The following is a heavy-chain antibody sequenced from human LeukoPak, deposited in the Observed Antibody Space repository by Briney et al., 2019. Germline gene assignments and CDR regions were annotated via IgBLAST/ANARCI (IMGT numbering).Heavy chain of an antibody. CDR2: FTGSADST. J-gene: IGHJ4*02. CDR1: GFTFSSFA. Sequence: GGSLRLSCVASGFTFSSFAVSWVRQAPGKGLEWVSSFTGSADSTYYADSVKGRFTISRDNSKNTLFLQMKSLRAEDTAVYYCVKDRYGSGSFYPDYWGQGTLVTVSS. D-gene: IGHD3-10*01. CDR3: VKDRYGSGSFYPDY. V-gene: IGHV3-23*01.